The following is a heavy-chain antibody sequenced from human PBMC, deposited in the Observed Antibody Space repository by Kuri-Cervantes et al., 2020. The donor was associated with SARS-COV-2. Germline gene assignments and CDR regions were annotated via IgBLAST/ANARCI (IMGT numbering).Heavy chain of an antibody. D-gene: IGHD6-19*01. J-gene: IGHJ4*02. V-gene: IGHV1-69*13. CDR1: GGTYTTHA. CDR3: AKVRAGAVATGPDDLDY. CDR2: IIPIFGTI. Sequence: SVKVSCKASGGTYTTHAFSWVRQAPGQGLEWMGGIIPIFGTIRYEQRFQGRLTIAADETTNTAYMELSSLRSEDTAIYYCAKVRAGAVATGPDDLDYWGQGTQVTVSS.